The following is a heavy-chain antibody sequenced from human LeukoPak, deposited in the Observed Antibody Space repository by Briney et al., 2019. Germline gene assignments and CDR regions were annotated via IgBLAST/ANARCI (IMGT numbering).Heavy chain of an antibody. J-gene: IGHJ3*02. V-gene: IGHV3-21*04. Sequence: GGSLRLSCAASGFTFSSYSMNWVRQAPGQGLEWISFISSSSTFIDYADSVKGRFNISRDNAKRIVYLQMNSLRPEDTAVYYCARDQSYDSRPWVGAFDIWGQGTVVTVSS. D-gene: IGHD3-16*01. CDR1: GFTFSSYS. CDR3: ARDQSYDSRPWVGAFDI. CDR2: ISSSSTFI.